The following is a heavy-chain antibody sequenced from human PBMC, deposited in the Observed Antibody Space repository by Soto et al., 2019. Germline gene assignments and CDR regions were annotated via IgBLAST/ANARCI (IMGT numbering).Heavy chain of an antibody. CDR2: IHWNDDN. D-gene: IGHD2-15*01. J-gene: IGHJ4*02. V-gene: IGHV2-5*01. Sequence: QITLEETGPPLVKPTQTLTLTCTFSGFSLTTGRVGVGWIRQPPGKALEWLAVIHWNDDNHYSPSLKSRLTITKDTSKHQVVLTLTNMDPVDTATYYCTHRLVGSGQGYWGQGTLVTVSS. CDR1: GFSLTTGRVG. CDR3: THRLVGSGQGY.